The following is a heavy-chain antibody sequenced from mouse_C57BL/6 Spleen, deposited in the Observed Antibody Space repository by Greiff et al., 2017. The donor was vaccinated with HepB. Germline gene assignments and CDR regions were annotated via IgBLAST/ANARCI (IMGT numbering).Heavy chain of an antibody. CDR2: IYPGDGDT. CDR3: AREDLDEYYAMDY. V-gene: IGHV1-82*01. Sequence: QVQLQQSGPELVKPGASVKISCKASGYAFSSSWMNWVKQRPGKGLEWIGRIYPGDGDTNYNGKFKGKATLTADKSSSTAYMQLSSLTSEDSAVYFCAREDLDEYYAMDYWGQGTSVTVSS. CDR1: GYAFSSSW. J-gene: IGHJ4*01.